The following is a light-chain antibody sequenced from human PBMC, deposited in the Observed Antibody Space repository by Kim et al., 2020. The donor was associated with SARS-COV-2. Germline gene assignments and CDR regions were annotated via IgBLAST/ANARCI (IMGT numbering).Light chain of an antibody. CDR3: QAWDSSTYV. CDR1: ELGDKY. V-gene: IGLV3-1*01. Sequence: SVTPGKPASITCSGDELGDKYACWYQQKPGQSPVLVIYQDSKRPSGIPERFSGSNSGNTATLTISGTQAMDEADYYCQAWDSSTYVFGTGTKVTVL. CDR2: QDS. J-gene: IGLJ1*01.